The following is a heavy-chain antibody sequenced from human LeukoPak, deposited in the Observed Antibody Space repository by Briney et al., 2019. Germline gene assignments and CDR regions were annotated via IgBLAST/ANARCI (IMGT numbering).Heavy chain of an antibody. Sequence: GGSLRLSCAASGFTVSSNYMSWVRQAPGKGLEWVANIKQDGSEKYYVDSVKGRFTIPRDNAKNSLYLQMNSLRAEDTAVYYCARDLRIVGATTLYHYYYMDVWGKGTTVTVSS. CDR3: ARDLRIVGATTLYHYYYMDV. V-gene: IGHV3-7*01. J-gene: IGHJ6*03. CDR1: GFTVSSNY. CDR2: IKQDGSEK. D-gene: IGHD1-26*01.